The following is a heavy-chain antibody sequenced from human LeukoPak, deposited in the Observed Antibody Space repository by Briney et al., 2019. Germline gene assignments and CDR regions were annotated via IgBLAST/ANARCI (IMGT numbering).Heavy chain of an antibody. CDR1: GDSIISNIYW. V-gene: IGHV4-39*01. Sequence: SATLSLTCTVSGDSIISNIYWWDWVRLPPGKGLEWIGATFYTVRTFYNPSLKTRVTISVDTSKNQSSLDLNSATAADTADYYCARRRHNFDFYNVWGQGTRVLASS. CDR2: TFYTVRT. D-gene: IGHD3/OR15-3a*01. J-gene: IGHJ3*01. CDR3: ARRRHNFDFYNV.